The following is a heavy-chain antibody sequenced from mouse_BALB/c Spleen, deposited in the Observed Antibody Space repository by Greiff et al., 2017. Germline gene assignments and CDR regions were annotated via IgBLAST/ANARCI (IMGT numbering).Heavy chain of an antibody. CDR1: GFSLTSYG. CDR3: ARKGVYYRYDALDY. V-gene: IGHV2-2*02. J-gene: IGHJ2*01. D-gene: IGHD2-14*01. Sequence: VQLQQSGPGLVQPSQSLSITCTVSGFSLTSYGVHWVRQSPGKGLEWLGVIWSGGSTDYNAAFISRLSISKDNSKSQVFFKMNSLQANDTAIYYCARKGVYYRYDALDYWGQGTTLTVSS. CDR2: IWSGGST.